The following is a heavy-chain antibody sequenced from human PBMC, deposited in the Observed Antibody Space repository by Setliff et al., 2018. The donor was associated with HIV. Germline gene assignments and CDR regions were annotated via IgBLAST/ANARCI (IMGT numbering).Heavy chain of an antibody. Sequence: SETLSLTCVVSGYSISSSYWWGWIRQPPGKGLEWIGWIGYIYKGGSTYYNPSLKSRVTMSEDTSKNQFSLKLRSVTAVDTAVYYCARSALWFGEADWYFDLWGSGTLVTVSS. CDR3: ARSALWFGEADWYFDL. CDR2: IYKGGST. V-gene: IGHV4-28*01. D-gene: IGHD3-10*01. CDR1: GYSISSSYW. J-gene: IGHJ2*01.